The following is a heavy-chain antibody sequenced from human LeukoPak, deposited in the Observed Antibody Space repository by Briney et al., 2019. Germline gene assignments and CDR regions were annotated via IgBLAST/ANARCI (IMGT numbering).Heavy chain of an antibody. CDR3: ARISIRPLIAAATVGWFDP. CDR1: GASMGNDY. Sequence: PSETLSLTCTVSGASMGNDYWSWIRQSAGKGPEWIGRISTSGNIDYNPSLRSRVSMSMDTFRNQFSLTLTSMTAADTAVYYCARISIRPLIAAATVGWFDPWGQGTLVTVSS. CDR2: ISTSGNI. D-gene: IGHD6-13*01. J-gene: IGHJ5*02. V-gene: IGHV4-4*07.